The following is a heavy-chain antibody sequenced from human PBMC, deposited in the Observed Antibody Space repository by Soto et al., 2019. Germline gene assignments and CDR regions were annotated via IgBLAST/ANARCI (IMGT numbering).Heavy chain of an antibody. Sequence: PGESLKISCKASGYSFTSYWIAWVRQMPGKGLEWMGIIYPGDSDTIYIPSFQGQVTISAAKSLSTAYLQWSSLKAYATAMPYCARQGGVEMATEKGMDGWGLGTTVTVSS. CDR2: IYPGDSDT. CDR1: GYSFTSYW. CDR3: ARQGGVEMATEKGMDG. J-gene: IGHJ6*01. D-gene: IGHD5-12*01. V-gene: IGHV5-51*01.